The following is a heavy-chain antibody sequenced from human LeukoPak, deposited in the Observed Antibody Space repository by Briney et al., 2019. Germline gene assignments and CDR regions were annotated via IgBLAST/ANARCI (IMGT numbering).Heavy chain of an antibody. CDR3: ARGDIAAGGAPFDY. D-gene: IGHD6-13*01. V-gene: IGHV4-39*07. CDR2: INHSGST. J-gene: IGHJ4*02. CDR1: GGSISSSSYY. Sequence: SETLSLTCTVSGGSISSSSYYWGWIRQPPGRGLEWIGEINHSGSTSYSASLKSRVTISVDTSKNQFSLKLNSVTAADTAVYYCARGDIAAGGAPFDYWGQGTLVTVSS.